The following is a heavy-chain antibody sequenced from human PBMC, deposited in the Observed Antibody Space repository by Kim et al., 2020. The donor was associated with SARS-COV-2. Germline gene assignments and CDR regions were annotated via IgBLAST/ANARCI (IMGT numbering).Heavy chain of an antibody. V-gene: IGHV3-43*02. J-gene: IGHJ4*02. CDR2: ISGDGSNT. Sequence: GGSLRLSCAASEFTFHDYAMHWVRQPPGKGLEWVSLISGDGSNTYYADSVQGRFTISRDNSKNSLYLQMNSLRFEDTALYYCAKEYHYYGSGSLDYWGQGTLVTVSS. CDR1: EFTFHDYA. D-gene: IGHD3-10*01. CDR3: AKEYHYYGSGSLDY.